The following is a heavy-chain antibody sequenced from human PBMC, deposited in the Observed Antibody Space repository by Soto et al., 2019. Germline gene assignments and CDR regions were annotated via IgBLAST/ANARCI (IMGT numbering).Heavy chain of an antibody. J-gene: IGHJ4*02. CDR3: TRAAWFPYLSFY. CDR1: GLTFSSFE. Sequence: GGSLRLSCADSGLTFSSFEMNWVRQAPGKGLEWVSYISSSGSTAYYASSVEGRFTISRDNANNSVYLQMDSLRAEDTALYYCTRAAWFPYLSFYWGQGALVTVST. D-gene: IGHD3-10*01. V-gene: IGHV3-48*03. CDR2: ISSSGSTA.